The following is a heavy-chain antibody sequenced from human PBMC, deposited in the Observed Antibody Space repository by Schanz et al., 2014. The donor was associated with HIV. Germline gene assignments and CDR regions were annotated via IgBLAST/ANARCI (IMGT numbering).Heavy chain of an antibody. Sequence: VQLVESGGGLVQPGGSLTLSCAASGFTFSGSAMHWVRQAPGKGLEWVAVISHDGGNKHYADSVKGRFTISRDNSKKALYLQMNSLRVEDTAVYYCASTVYPYTGSSDYYYGMDVWGQGTTVTVSS. V-gene: IGHV3-30*04. CDR3: ASTVYPYTGSSDYYYGMDV. J-gene: IGHJ6*02. CDR1: GFTFSGSA. D-gene: IGHD6-6*01. CDR2: ISHDGGNK.